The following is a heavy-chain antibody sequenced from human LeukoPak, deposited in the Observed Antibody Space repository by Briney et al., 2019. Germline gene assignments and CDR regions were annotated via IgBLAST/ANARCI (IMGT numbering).Heavy chain of an antibody. V-gene: IGHV1-69*13. J-gene: IGHJ4*02. CDR1: GYTFSSYA. CDR2: IIPIFGTA. Sequence: ASVKVSCKASGYTFSSYAISWVRQAPGQGLEWMGGIIPIFGTANYAQKFQGRVTITADESTSTAYMELSSLRSEDTAVYYCARGSMVRGVITPDYWGQGTLVTVSS. CDR3: ARGSMVRGVITPDY. D-gene: IGHD3-10*01.